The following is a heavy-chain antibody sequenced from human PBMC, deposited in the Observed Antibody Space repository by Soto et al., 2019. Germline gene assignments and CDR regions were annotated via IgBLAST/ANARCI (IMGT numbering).Heavy chain of an antibody. J-gene: IGHJ3*02. D-gene: IGHD1-26*01. V-gene: IGHV3-30*14. CDR2: LPYDGNSE. CDR1: GFTFGAYT. Sequence: QMQLVESGGGVVQPGRSLRLSCVGSGFTFGAYTIHWVRQAPGKGLEWVAALPYDGNSERYTDPVKGRFTASRDNSRSTLYLQMNSLGVEDTALYYCVRDGYSGRSDGFDIWGQGTMVTVSS. CDR3: VRDGYSGRSDGFDI.